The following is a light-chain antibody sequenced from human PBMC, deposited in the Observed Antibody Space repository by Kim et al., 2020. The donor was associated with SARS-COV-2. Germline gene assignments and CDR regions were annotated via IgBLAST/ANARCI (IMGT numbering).Light chain of an antibody. CDR1: NIGTKN. CDR3: QVWDTSTYV. Sequence: VALGQTARITCGGNNIGTKNVHWYQQKPGQAPVVVIYRDNDRPSGIPERFSGSNSGNTATLTISRAQAGDEADYYCQVWDTSTYVFGTGTKVTVL. CDR2: RDN. J-gene: IGLJ1*01. V-gene: IGLV3-9*01.